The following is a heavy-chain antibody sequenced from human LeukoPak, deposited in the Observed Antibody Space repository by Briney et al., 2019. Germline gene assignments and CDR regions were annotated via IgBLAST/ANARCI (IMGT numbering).Heavy chain of an antibody. V-gene: IGHV3-30*18. CDR2: ISYDGSNK. J-gene: IGHJ6*04. Sequence: GRSLRLSCAASGFTFSSYGMHWVRQAPGKGLEWVAVISYDGSNKYYADSVKGRFTISRDNSKNTLYLQMNSLRAEDTAVYYCAKVYRGYYYYAMDVWGKGTTVTVSS. D-gene: IGHD1-14*01. CDR1: GFTFSSYG. CDR3: AKVYRGYYYYAMDV.